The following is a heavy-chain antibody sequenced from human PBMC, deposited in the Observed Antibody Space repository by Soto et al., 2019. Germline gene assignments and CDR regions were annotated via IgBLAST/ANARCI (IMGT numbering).Heavy chain of an antibody. V-gene: IGHV4-59*11. Sequence: SETLSLTXTVSGGSMSSHYWTWLRQPPGKGLEWIGYISYSGSTYYNPSLKSRVTISADTSRNQFSLKLSSVIAADPAVYYCAGADPDASVGYWGQGTLVTVSS. D-gene: IGHD3-16*01. CDR2: ISYSGST. CDR1: GGSMSSHY. CDR3: AGADPDASVGY. J-gene: IGHJ4*02.